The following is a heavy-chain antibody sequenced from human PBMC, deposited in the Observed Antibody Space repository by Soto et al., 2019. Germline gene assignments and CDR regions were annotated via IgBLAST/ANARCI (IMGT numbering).Heavy chain of an antibody. J-gene: IGHJ6*02. CDR3: ARGHYYYYGMDV. CDR1: GDSISTYY. CDR2: ISHSGRS. V-gene: IGHV4-59*01. Sequence: SETLSLTCTVSGDSISTYYWSWIRQPPGKGLEWVGYISHSGRSNYNPSFKSRVTISVDTSKNQFSLKLNSVTAADTAVYYCARGHYYYYGMDVWGQGTTVTVSS.